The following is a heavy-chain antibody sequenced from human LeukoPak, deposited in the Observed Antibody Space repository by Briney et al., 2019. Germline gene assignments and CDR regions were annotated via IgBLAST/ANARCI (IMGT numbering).Heavy chain of an antibody. CDR1: GGTFSSYA. CDR2: IIPIFGTA. CDR3: ARAHDILTGYYPYYYYMDV. J-gene: IGHJ6*03. V-gene: IGHV1-69*01. Sequence: SVKVSCKASGGTFSSYAISWVRQAPGQGLEWMGGIIPIFGTANYAQKFHGRVTITADESTSTAYMELSSLRSEDTAVYYCARAHDILTGYYPYYYYMDVWGKGTTVTVSS. D-gene: IGHD3-9*01.